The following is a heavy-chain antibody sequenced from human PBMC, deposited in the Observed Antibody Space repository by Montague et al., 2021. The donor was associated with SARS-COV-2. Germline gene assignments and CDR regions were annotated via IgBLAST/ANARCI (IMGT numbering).Heavy chain of an antibody. Sequence: SETLSLTCTVSGGSISSSSYYWGWIRQPPGKGLEWIGSIYYSGSTYYNPSLKSRVTISVDTSKNQFSLKVSSVTAADTAVYYCARRFTSDCSGGSCYRDLEFDAWGQGTLVTVSS. V-gene: IGHV4-39*01. CDR2: IYYSGST. CDR3: ARRFTSDCSGGSCYRDLEFDA. J-gene: IGHJ5*02. CDR1: GGSISSSSYY. D-gene: IGHD2-15*01.